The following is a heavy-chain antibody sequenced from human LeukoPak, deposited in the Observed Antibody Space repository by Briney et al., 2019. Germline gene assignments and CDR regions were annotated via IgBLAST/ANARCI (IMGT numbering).Heavy chain of an antibody. CDR1: GFTFSSYA. V-gene: IGHV3-33*06. J-gene: IGHJ4*02. CDR2: ISYDGTNK. CDR3: AKDQFGYCSGGSCYVAN. Sequence: GGSLRLSCAASGFTFSSYAMHWVRQVPGKGLEWVAVISYDGTNKYYPDSVKGRFTNSRDNSKNTLYLQMNSLRAEDTAMYYCAKDQFGYCSGGSCYVANWGQGTLVTVSS. D-gene: IGHD2-15*01.